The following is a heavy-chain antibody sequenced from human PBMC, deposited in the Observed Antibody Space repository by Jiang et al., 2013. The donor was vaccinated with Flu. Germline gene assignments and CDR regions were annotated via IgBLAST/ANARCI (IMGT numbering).Heavy chain of an antibody. CDR3: ARYAREVTEREIFGSGYGVDY. V-gene: IGHV5-51*01. D-gene: IGHD3-3*01. J-gene: IGHJ4*02. Sequence: VQLVESGAEVKKPGESLKISCKGSGYSFTSYWIGWVRQMPGKGLEWMGIIYPGDSDARYSPSFQGQVTILADKSISTAYLQWSGLKASDSAIYYCARYAREVTEREIFGSGYGVDYWGQGTLVTVSS. CDR1: GYSFTSYW. CDR2: IYPGDSDA.